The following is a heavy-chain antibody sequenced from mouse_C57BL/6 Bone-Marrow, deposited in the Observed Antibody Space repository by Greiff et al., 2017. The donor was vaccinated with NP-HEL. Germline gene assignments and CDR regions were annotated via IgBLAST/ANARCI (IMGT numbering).Heavy chain of an antibody. V-gene: IGHV1-81*01. CDR3: ARSAYYYGSPYWYFDV. Sequence: QVQLKESGAELARPGASVKLSCKASGYTFTSYGISWVQQRTGQGLEWIGEIYPRSGNTYYNEKFKGKATLTADKSSSTAYMELRSLTSEDSAVYFCARSAYYYGSPYWYFDVWGTGTTVTVSS. J-gene: IGHJ1*03. D-gene: IGHD1-1*01. CDR1: GYTFTSYG. CDR2: IYPRSGNT.